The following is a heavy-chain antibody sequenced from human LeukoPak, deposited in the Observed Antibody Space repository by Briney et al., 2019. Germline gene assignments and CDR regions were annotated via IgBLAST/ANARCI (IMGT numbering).Heavy chain of an antibody. Sequence: KPGGSLRLSCAASGFTFSSYSMNWVRQAPGKGLEWVSSISSSSSYIYYADSVKGRFTISRDNAKNSLYLQMNSLRAEDTAVYYCASEPPKEWLFLGSSVYWGQGTLVTVSS. D-gene: IGHD3-3*01. CDR2: ISSSSSYI. V-gene: IGHV3-21*01. CDR3: ASEPPKEWLFLGSSVY. CDR1: GFTFSSYS. J-gene: IGHJ4*02.